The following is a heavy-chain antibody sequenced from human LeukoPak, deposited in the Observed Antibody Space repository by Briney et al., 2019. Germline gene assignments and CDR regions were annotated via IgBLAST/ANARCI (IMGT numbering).Heavy chain of an antibody. CDR1: GFTFSDYY. J-gene: IGHJ4*02. D-gene: IGHD1-26*01. V-gene: IGHV3-11*04. CDR3: ARDSISGSSSDF. Sequence: PGGSLRLSCAASGFTFSDYYMSWIRQAPGKGLEWVSYISNSADTIFYADSVKGRFTISRDNAKNSLYLQMSSLRVEDTAVYYCARDSISGSSSDFWGQGPLVTVSS. CDR2: ISNSADTI.